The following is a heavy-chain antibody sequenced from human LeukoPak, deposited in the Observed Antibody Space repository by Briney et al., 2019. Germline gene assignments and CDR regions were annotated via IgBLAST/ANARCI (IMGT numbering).Heavy chain of an antibody. V-gene: IGHV3-21*01. CDR3: ARGRFGVVTLGYMDV. J-gene: IGHJ6*03. D-gene: IGHD3-3*01. Sequence: GGSLRLSCAASGFTFSSYGMHWVRQAPGKGLEWVSSISSSSSFIYYAESLKGRFTISRDNAKNSLYLQMNSLRAEDTAVYYCARGRFGVVTLGYMDVWGKGTTVSVSS. CDR2: ISSSSSFI. CDR1: GFTFSSYG.